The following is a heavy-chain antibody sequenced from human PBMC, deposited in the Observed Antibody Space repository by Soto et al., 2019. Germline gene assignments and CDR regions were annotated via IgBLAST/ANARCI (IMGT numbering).Heavy chain of an antibody. CDR2: IIPILGIA. CDR1: GGTFSSYT. J-gene: IGHJ4*02. V-gene: IGHV1-69*04. CDR3: ARDSSTVTPYYFDY. D-gene: IGHD4-17*01. Sequence: SVKVSCKASGGTFSSYTISWVRQAPGQGLEWMGRIIPILGIANYAQKFQGRVTITADKSTSTAYMELSSLRSEDTAVYYCARDSSTVTPYYFDYWAREPWSPSPQ.